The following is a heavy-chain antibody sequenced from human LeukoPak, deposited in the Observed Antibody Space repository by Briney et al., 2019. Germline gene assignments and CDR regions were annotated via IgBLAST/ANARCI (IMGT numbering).Heavy chain of an antibody. CDR1: GFTFSSYG. D-gene: IGHD3-9*01. Sequence: GGSLRLSCAASGFTFSSYGMHWVRQAPGKGLEWVAFIRYDGSNKYYADSVKGRFTISRDNSKNTLYLQMNSLRAEDTAVYYCAKDRRDPYYDILTGYYGNWGQGTLVTVSS. J-gene: IGHJ4*02. CDR3: AKDRRDPYYDILTGYYGN. V-gene: IGHV3-30*02. CDR2: IRYDGSNK.